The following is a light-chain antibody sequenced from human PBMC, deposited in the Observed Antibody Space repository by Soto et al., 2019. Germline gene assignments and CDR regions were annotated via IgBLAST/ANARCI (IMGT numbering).Light chain of an antibody. CDR3: RSYTSSNTVV. CDR2: EVS. CDR1: SRDVGGY. V-gene: IGLV2-14*01. Sequence: QSALTQPASVSGSPGQSITISCTGTSRDVGGYVSWYQQHPGKAPKLMIYEVSNWPSGVSNRFSGSKSGNTASLTISGLQAEDEADYYCRSYTSSNTVVFGGGTKLTVL. J-gene: IGLJ2*01.